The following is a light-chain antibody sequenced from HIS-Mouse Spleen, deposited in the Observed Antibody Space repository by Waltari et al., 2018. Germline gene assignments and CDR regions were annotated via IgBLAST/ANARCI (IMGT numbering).Light chain of an antibody. CDR3: AAWDDSLSGWV. Sequence: QSVLTQPPSASGTPGQRVTISSSGSSSNIGSNYVYWYQQLPGTAPKPLIYRNNPRPSGFPDRFSGSKSGTSASLAISGLRSEDEADYYCAAWDDSLSGWVFGGGTKLTVL. V-gene: IGLV1-47*01. CDR1: SSNIGSNY. J-gene: IGLJ3*02. CDR2: RNN.